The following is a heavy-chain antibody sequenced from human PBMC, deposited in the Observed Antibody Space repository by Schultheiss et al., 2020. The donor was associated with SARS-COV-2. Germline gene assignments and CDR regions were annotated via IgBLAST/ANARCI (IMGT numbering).Heavy chain of an antibody. CDR3: VRGGDTAMVKAFDI. CDR1: GFTFSSYE. D-gene: IGHD5-18*01. J-gene: IGHJ3*02. CDR2: ISSSGSSI. V-gene: IGHV3-48*03. Sequence: GGSLRLSCAASGFTFSSYEMNWVSQAPGKGLEWVSKISSSGSSIYYADTVKGRFTISRDNAKTSLYLQMNSLTAEDTALYYCVRGGDTAMVKAFDIWGRGAMVTVSS.